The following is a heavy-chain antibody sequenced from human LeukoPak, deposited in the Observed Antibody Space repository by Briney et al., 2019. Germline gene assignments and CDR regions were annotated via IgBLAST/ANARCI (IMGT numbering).Heavy chain of an antibody. D-gene: IGHD1-14*01. CDR2: IYYSGST. CDR3: ARPPDPGRSNDAFDL. CDR1: GGSISSGGYY. J-gene: IGHJ3*01. Sequence: PSQTLSLTCTVSGGSISSGGYYWSWIRQHPGKGLEWIGYIYYSGSTYYNPSLKSRVTISVDTSKNQFSLKLSSVTAADTAMYYCARPPDPGRSNDAFDLWGQGTMVTVSS. V-gene: IGHV4-31*03.